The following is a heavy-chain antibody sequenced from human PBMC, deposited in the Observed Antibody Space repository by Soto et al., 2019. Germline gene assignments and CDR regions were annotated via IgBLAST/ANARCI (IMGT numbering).Heavy chain of an antibody. D-gene: IGHD2-2*01. CDR3: ARNFGCSSTSCYGGNWFDP. V-gene: IGHV1-2*04. CDR1: GYTFTGYY. CDR2: INPNSGGT. J-gene: IGHJ5*02. Sequence: ASVKVSCKASGYTFTGYYMHWVRQAPGQGLEWMGWINPNSGGTNYAQKFQGWVTMTRDTSISTAYMELSRLRYDDTAVYYCARNFGCSSTSCYGGNWFDPWGQGTLVTVSS.